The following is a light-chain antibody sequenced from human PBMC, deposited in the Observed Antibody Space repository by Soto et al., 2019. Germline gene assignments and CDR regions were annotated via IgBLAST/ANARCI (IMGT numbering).Light chain of an antibody. CDR3: QQRSNWPPNT. V-gene: IGKV3D-20*02. J-gene: IGKJ5*01. CDR2: GAS. CDR1: QSVSSSY. Sequence: EFVLTQSPGTLSLSPGERATLSCRASQSVSSSYIAWYQQKPGQAPRLLIYGASSRATGIPDRFSGSGSGTDFTLTISSLEPEDFAVYYCQQRSNWPPNTFGQGTRLEIK.